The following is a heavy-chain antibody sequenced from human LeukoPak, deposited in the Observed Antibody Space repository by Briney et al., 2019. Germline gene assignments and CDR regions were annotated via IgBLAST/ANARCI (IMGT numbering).Heavy chain of an antibody. D-gene: IGHD5-12*01. Sequence: ASVKVSCKASGCTFTGYYMHWVRQAPGQGLEWMGWINPNSGGTNYAQKFQGRVTMTRDTSISTAYMELSRLRSDDTAVYYCARAMVATITQTSPFDYWGQGTLVTVSS. CDR3: ARAMVATITQTSPFDY. CDR1: GCTFTGYY. CDR2: INPNSGGT. V-gene: IGHV1-2*02. J-gene: IGHJ4*02.